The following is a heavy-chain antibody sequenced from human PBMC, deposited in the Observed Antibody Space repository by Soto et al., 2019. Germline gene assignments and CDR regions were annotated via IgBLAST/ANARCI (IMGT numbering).Heavy chain of an antibody. CDR3: ARDSGDGDYVVLNY. V-gene: IGHV3-33*01. CDR2: IWYDGSNK. CDR1: GFTFSSYG. Sequence: QVPLVESGGGVVQPRRSLRLSCAASGFTFSSYGMHWVRQAPGKGLEWVAVIWYDGSNKYYADSVKGRFTISRDNSKNTLYLQMNSLRAEDTAVYYCARDSGDGDYVVLNYWGQGTLVTVSS. J-gene: IGHJ4*02. D-gene: IGHD4-17*01.